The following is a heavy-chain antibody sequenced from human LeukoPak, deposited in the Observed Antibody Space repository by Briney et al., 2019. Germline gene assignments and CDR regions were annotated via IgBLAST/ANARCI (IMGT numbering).Heavy chain of an antibody. J-gene: IGHJ6*04. V-gene: IGHV4-39*07. D-gene: IGHD1-14*01. CDR1: GGSLSSSSYY. CDR3: ARDRKYYYHMDV. CDR2: VFHSGNT. Sequence: SETLSLTCTVSGGSLSSSSYYWGWIRQPPGKGLEWVGSVFHSGNTYYNPSLKSRVTISVDTSKNQFSLKLSSVTAADTAVYYCARDRKYYYHMDVWGKGTTVTVSS.